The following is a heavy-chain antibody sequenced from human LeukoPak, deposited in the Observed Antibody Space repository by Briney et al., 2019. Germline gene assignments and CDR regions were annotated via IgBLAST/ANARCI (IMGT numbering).Heavy chain of an antibody. D-gene: IGHD4-11*01. CDR2: ISSSSRYI. J-gene: IGHJ5*02. CDR1: GFTFNTYS. Sequence: PGGSLRLSCAASGFTFNTYSMNWVRQAPGKGLELVSSISSSSRYIYYADSVRGRFTISRDNAKNSLYLQMNSLRAEDTAVYYCARDREYTDYLHNRFDPWGQGTLVTVSS. CDR3: ARDREYTDYLHNRFDP. V-gene: IGHV3-21*01.